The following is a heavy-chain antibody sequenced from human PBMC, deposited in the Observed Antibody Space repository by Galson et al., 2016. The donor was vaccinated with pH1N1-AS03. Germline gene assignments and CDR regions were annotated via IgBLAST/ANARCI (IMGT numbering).Heavy chain of an antibody. CDR1: GGSISSGSYH. CDR2: IYPTWNT. CDR3: AREATSSGQYAEFDYYYGMDV. V-gene: IGHV4-39*07. Sequence: ETLSLTCTVSGGSISSGSYHWGWIRQPPGKGLEWIGLIYPTWNTYYNPSLKSRVTISVDTSKDQFSLNLNSVTAADTAAYYCAREATSSGQYAEFDYYYGMDVWGQGTTVTVAS. D-gene: IGHD6-19*01. J-gene: IGHJ6*02.